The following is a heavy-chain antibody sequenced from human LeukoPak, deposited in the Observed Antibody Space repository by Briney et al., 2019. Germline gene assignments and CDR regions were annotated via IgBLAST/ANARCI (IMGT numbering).Heavy chain of an antibody. CDR3: AKVLRLLWFGESHDAFDI. D-gene: IGHD3-10*01. CDR2: ISGSGGST. Sequence: GGSLRLSCTASGFTFSSYAMSWVRQAPGKGLEWVSAISGSGGSTYYADSVKGRFTISRDNSKNTLYLEMISLRAEDTAVYYCAKVLRLLWFGESHDAFDIWGQGTMLTVSS. CDR1: GFTFSSYA. V-gene: IGHV3-23*01. J-gene: IGHJ3*02.